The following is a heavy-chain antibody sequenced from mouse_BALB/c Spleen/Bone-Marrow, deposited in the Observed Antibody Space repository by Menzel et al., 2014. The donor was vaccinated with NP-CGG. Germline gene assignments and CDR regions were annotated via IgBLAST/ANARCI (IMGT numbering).Heavy chain of an antibody. CDR2: INPKNGGT. J-gene: IGHJ3*01. CDR3: ARDWYYYGSSPSWFAH. D-gene: IGHD1-1*02. V-gene: IGHV1-18*01. CDR1: GYTFTEYT. Sequence: EVQLQQSGPELVKPGASVKISCKTSGYTFTEYTIHWVKQSHGKSLEWIGGINPKNGGTTYKQKFKGKATLTVDKSSSTAYMELRSLTSEDSAVYYCARDWYYYGSSPSWFAHWGQGTLVTVSA.